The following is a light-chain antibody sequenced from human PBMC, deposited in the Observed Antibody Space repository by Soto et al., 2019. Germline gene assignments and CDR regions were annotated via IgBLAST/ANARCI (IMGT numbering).Light chain of an antibody. J-gene: IGKJ2*01. CDR1: QTIGGY. V-gene: IGKV1-39*01. CDR3: QQSYNTPHT. Sequence: DIQMTQSPSSLSASVGDRVTITCRASQTIGGYITWYKQTPGKAPKLLIYAASSFQSGVPSRFSGSGSGTDFTLTISSLHPEDFATYFCQQSYNTPHTFGQGTKVEIK. CDR2: AAS.